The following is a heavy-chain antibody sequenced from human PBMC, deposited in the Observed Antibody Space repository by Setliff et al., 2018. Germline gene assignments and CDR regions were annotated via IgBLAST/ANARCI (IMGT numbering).Heavy chain of an antibody. Sequence: GESLKISCQGSGYKSADFWIGWVRQMPGKGLEWTGIIYPADSDTTYSPSFQGQVTISVDKSLSTAYLQWSSLKASDSGKYYCARRGYGGYIYGSFDSWGQGTLVTVSS. CDR3: ARRGYGGYIYGSFDS. V-gene: IGHV5-51*01. CDR2: IYPADSDT. J-gene: IGHJ5*01. CDR1: GYKSADFW. D-gene: IGHD5-18*01.